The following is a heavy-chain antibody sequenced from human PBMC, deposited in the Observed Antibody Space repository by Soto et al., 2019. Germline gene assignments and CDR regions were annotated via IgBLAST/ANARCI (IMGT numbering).Heavy chain of an antibody. V-gene: IGHV3-30*18. CDR1: GFTFSGYG. J-gene: IGHJ5*02. D-gene: IGHD3-10*01. Sequence: QVQLVESGGGVVQPGRSLRLSCAASGFTFSGYGMHWVRQAPGKGLEWVAVISYEGSNKYYADSVKGRFTISRDNSKNTLYLQMNSLRAEDTAVYYCAKDTDYYYGSVLLGGFAPWGQGTLVTVSS. CDR2: ISYEGSNK. CDR3: AKDTDYYYGSVLLGGFAP.